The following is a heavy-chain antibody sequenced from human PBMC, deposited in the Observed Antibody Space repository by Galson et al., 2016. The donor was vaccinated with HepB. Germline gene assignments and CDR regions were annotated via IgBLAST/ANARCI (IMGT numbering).Heavy chain of an antibody. J-gene: IGHJ1*01. CDR1: GYTFSSYF. CDR3: VREILGVVY. V-gene: IGHV1-46*01. D-gene: IGHD3-3*01. CDR2: MNPNGNKI. Sequence: SVKVSCKPSGYTFSSYFMHWVRQAPGQGLEWMGVMNPNGNKISYAQKFESRVTMTRDTSTGTVYMELNSLRSEDTAVYYCVREILGVVYWGQGSLVTVSS.